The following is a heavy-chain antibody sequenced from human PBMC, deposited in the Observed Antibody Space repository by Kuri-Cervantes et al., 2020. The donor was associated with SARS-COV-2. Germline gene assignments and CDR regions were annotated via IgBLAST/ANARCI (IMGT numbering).Heavy chain of an antibody. CDR3: ARRGAVAGTVPFFDY. D-gene: IGHD6-19*01. Sequence: SETLSLTCTVSGGSISSSSYYWGWIRQPPGKGLEWIGSIYYSGSTYYNPSLKSRVTTSVDTSKNQFSLKLSSVTAADTAVYYCARRGAVAGTVPFFDYWGQGTLVTVSS. V-gene: IGHV4-39*01. CDR1: GGSISSSSYY. J-gene: IGHJ4*02. CDR2: IYYSGST.